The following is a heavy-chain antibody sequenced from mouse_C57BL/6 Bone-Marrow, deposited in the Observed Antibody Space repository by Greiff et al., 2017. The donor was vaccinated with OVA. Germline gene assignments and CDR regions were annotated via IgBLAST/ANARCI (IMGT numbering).Heavy chain of an antibody. D-gene: IGHD1-1*01. CDR3: GRESRITTVVATDY. Sequence: VQLQQPGAELVKPGASVKMSCKASGYTFTSYWITWVKQRPGQGLEWIGDIYPGSGSTNYNEKFKSKATLTVDKSSSTAYMQLSSLTSEDSAVYYCGRESRITTVVATDYWGQGTTLTVSS. CDR2: IYPGSGST. CDR1: GYTFTSYW. V-gene: IGHV1-55*01. J-gene: IGHJ2*01.